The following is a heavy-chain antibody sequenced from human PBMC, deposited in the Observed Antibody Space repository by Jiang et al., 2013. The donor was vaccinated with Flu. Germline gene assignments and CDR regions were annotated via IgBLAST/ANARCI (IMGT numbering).Heavy chain of an antibody. J-gene: IGHJ5*02. CDR1: GYTFSSNA. D-gene: IGHD2-15*01. CDR3: ARRFLGYCSSGSCYHFDH. Sequence: GAEVKKPGASVKVSCKASGYTFSSNAIAWVRQAPGKGLEWMGWITVYNGNTNYIESLQGRVTMATDTSTSTAYMELRSLRSDDTAVYYCARRFLGYCSSGSCYHFDHWGQGTPVTVSS. CDR2: ITVYNGNT. V-gene: IGHV1-18*01.